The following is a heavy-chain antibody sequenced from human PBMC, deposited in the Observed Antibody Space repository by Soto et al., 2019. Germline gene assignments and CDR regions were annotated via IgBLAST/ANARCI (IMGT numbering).Heavy chain of an antibody. J-gene: IGHJ4*02. CDR1: GFIFSNYA. Sequence: GGSLRLSCSASGFIFSNYAMHWVRQAPGKRLEYVSGINNNGRSTYYPDSVRGRFTMSRDNSKNTLYLQISSPRGEDTAVYYCVKDERGSSWNIDYWSQGALVTVSS. V-gene: IGHV3-64D*08. D-gene: IGHD1-1*01. CDR3: VKDERGSSWNIDY. CDR2: INNNGRST.